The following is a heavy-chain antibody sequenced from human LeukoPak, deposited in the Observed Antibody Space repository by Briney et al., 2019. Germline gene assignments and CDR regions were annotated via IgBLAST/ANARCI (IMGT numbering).Heavy chain of an antibody. CDR2: IKEDGSEE. V-gene: IGHV3-7*01. CDR1: GFTFSNYW. CDR3: ARAPSEVGGYYPEYFRH. J-gene: IGHJ1*01. Sequence: GGSLRLSCAASGFTFSNYWMCWVRQAPGKGLEWVANIKEDGSEEYYVDSVKGRFTISRDNAKNTVSLQMDSLRAEDTGVYYCARAPSEVGGYYPEYFRHWGQGTLVTVSS. D-gene: IGHD3-22*01.